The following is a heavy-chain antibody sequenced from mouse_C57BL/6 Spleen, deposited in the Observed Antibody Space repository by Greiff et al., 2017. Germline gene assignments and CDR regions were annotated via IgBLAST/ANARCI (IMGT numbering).Heavy chain of an antibody. D-gene: IGHD2-3*01. CDR2: IDPETGGT. J-gene: IGHJ2*01. CDR1: GYTFTDYE. V-gene: IGHV1-15*01. Sequence: VQLQQSGAELVRPGASVTLSCKASGYTFTDYEMHWVKQTPVHGLEWIGAIDPETGGTAYNQKFKGKDILTADKSSSAAYMELRSLTSEDSAVXCCTTSYDGYYYFDYWGQGTTLTVSS. CDR3: TTSYDGYYYFDY.